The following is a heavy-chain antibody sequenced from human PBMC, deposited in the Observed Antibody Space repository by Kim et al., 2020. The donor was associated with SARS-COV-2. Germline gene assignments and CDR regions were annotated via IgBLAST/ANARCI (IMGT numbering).Heavy chain of an antibody. CDR3: ARDEGEASSSGYYYGMDV. Sequence: LNSRVTITVDTSKNQFSLKLSSVTAADTAVYYCARDEGEASSSGYYYGMDVWGQGTTVTVSS. J-gene: IGHJ6*01. V-gene: IGHV4-59*01. D-gene: IGHD6-6*01.